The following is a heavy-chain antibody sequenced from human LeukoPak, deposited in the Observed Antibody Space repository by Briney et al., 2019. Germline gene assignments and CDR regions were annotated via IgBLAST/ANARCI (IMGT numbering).Heavy chain of an antibody. CDR1: GFIFSQYS. J-gene: IGHJ4*02. Sequence: GGSLRLSCAASGFIFSQYSMNWVRQAPGKGLEWVSHIRSSSETFYADSVKGRFTISRDNAKNSLYLQMNSLRAEDTAVYYCATVGIQLWEPFDYWSQGTLVTVSS. CDR2: IRSSSET. D-gene: IGHD5-18*01. V-gene: IGHV3-48*04. CDR3: ATVGIQLWEPFDY.